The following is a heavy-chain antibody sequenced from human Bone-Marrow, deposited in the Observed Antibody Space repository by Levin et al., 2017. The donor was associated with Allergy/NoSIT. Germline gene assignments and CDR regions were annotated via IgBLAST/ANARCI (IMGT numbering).Heavy chain of an antibody. J-gene: IGHJ6*02. CDR1: GFTFNNYA. CDR2: ISYDGSNK. Sequence: RPGGSLRLSCAASGFTFNNYAIHWVRQAPGKGLEWLALISYDGSNKYYADSVKGRFTISGDNSRYTLYLEMNSLRAEDTAVYYCARYGWYSSSGYHYYYGMDVWGQGTTVTVSS. D-gene: IGHD6-19*01. V-gene: IGHV3-30*04. CDR3: ARYGWYSSSGYHYYYGMDV.